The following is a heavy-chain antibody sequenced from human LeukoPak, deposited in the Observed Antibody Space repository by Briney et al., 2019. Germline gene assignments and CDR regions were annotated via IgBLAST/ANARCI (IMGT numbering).Heavy chain of an antibody. D-gene: IGHD3-10*01. CDR2: INPNSGDS. CDR3: ATPDGFRGVTYDY. J-gene: IGHJ4*02. CDR1: GYKFTGYY. V-gene: IGHV1-2*02. Sequence: GASVKVSCKASGYKFTGYYMHWVRQAPGQGLEWMGWINPNSGDSHHAQKFQGRVTMTRDTSISTAYMELSSLRSEDTAVYYCATPDGFRGVTYDYRGQGTLVTVSS.